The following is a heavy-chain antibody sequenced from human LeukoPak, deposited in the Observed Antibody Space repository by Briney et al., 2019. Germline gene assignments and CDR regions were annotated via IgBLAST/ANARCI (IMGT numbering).Heavy chain of an antibody. CDR1: GGTFSSYA. CDR2: IIPIFGTA. D-gene: IGHD2-15*01. Sequence: GASVKVSCKASGGTFSSYAISWVRQAPGQGLEWMGGIIPIFGTANYAQKFQGRVTITADESTSTAYMELRSLRSEDTDVYYCARDEYCSGGSCYPDAFDIWGQGTMVTVSS. CDR3: ARDEYCSGGSCYPDAFDI. V-gene: IGHV1-69*13. J-gene: IGHJ3*02.